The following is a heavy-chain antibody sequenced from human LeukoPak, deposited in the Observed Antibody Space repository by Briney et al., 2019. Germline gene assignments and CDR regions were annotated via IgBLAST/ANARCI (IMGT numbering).Heavy chain of an antibody. Sequence: PSETLSLTCTVSGGSITTYYWSWIRQPPGKGLEWIGYVYDSGATNYNPSLKSRLTISVDTSKNQFSLKLRSVTAADTAVYYCARGYTAMSRNYYYGMDVWGQGTTVTVSS. CDR2: VYDSGAT. CDR3: ARGYTAMSRNYYYGMDV. CDR1: GGSITTYY. D-gene: IGHD5-18*01. J-gene: IGHJ6*02. V-gene: IGHV4-59*01.